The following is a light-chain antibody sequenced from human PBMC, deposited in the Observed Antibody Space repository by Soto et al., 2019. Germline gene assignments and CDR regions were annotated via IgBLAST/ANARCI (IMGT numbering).Light chain of an antibody. CDR3: QQFNTYPIT. CDR2: DVS. V-gene: IGKV1-13*02. J-gene: IGKJ5*01. CDR1: QDIRGA. Sequence: IQLTQSPSSLSASVGDRVTITCRASQDIRGALAWYQQKPGKAPKLLIYDVSSLQSGVPSRFSGSGSGTDFPLTISSLQPEDFATYYCQQFNTYPITFGQGTRLEIK.